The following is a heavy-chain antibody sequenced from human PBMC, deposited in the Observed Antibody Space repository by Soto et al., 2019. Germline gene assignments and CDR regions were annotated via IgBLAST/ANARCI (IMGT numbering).Heavy chain of an antibody. CDR3: ARGPRLLDWFDP. J-gene: IGHJ5*02. CDR1: GYTLTSYA. V-gene: IGHV1-3*01. Sequence: QVQLVQSGAEVKKPGASVKVSCKASGYTLTSYAMHWVRQAPGQRLEWMGWINAGNGNTKYSQKFQGRVTITRDTSASTAYMELSSLRSEDTAVYYCARGPRLLDWFDPWGQGTLVTVSS. D-gene: IGHD6-25*01. CDR2: INAGNGNT.